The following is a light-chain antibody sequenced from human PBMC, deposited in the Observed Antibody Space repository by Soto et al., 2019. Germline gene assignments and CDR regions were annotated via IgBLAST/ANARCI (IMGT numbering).Light chain of an antibody. CDR1: RSVSSRY. J-gene: IGKJ2*01. Sequence: ESMLTQSPGTLSLSPGERATLSSRASRSVSSRYISWYQQKPGQAPRLLIYGASIRATGIPDRFSGSGSGTDCTLTISSLEAEDFAVYYCQQFGDSPPAFTFGQGTKLEI. V-gene: IGKV3-20*01. CDR2: GAS. CDR3: QQFGDSPPAFT.